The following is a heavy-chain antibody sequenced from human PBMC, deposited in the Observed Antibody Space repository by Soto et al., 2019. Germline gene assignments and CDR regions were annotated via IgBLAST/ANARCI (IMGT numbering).Heavy chain of an antibody. J-gene: IGHJ4*02. CDR3: AKDGGSDYGGNSDY. D-gene: IGHD4-17*01. V-gene: IGHV3-23*01. CDR2: ISGRGGST. Sequence: EVQLLESGGGLVQPGGSLRLSCAASGFTFSSYAMSWVRQAPGKGLEWVSAISGRGGSTYYADSVKGRFTISRDNSKNTLYLQMNSLRAEDTAGYYCAKDGGSDYGGNSDYWGQGTLVTVSS. CDR1: GFTFSSYA.